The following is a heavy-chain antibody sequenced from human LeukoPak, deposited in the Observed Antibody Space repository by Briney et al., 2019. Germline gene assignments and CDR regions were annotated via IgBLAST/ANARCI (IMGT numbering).Heavy chain of an antibody. CDR1: GGSISSYH. Sequence: SETLSLTCTVSGGSISSYHWSWIRQPPGKGLEWIGYIYYSGSTNYNPSLKSRVTISVDTSKNQFSLKLSSMTAADTAVYYCARSPSQDAFDIWGQGTMVTVSS. V-gene: IGHV4-59*01. D-gene: IGHD2-2*01. J-gene: IGHJ3*02. CDR2: IYYSGST. CDR3: ARSPSQDAFDI.